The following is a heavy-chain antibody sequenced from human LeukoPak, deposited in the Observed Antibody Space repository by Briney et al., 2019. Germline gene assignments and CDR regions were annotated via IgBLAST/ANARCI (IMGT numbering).Heavy chain of an antibody. J-gene: IGHJ4*02. V-gene: IGHV3-7*01. CDR1: GFTFSSYW. CDR2: IKQDGSER. CDR3: ARDLGYSSSRTGY. D-gene: IGHD6-13*01. Sequence: GSLRLSCAASGFTFSSYWMSWVRQAPGKGLEWVANIKQDGSERYYVDSVKGRFTISRDNAKNSLYLQMNSLRAEDTAVYYCARDLGYSSSRTGYWGQGTLVTVSS.